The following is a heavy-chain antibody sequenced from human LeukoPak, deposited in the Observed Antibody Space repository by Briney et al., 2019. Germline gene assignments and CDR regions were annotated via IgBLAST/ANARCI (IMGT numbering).Heavy chain of an antibody. CDR1: GGSISSSSYY. D-gene: IGHD6-19*01. Sequence: PSETLSLTCTVSGGSISSSSYYWGWIRQPPGKGLEWIGSICYSGSTYYNPSLKSRVTISVDTSKNQFSLKLSSVTAADTAVYYCASLERIAVAGTRLDYWGQGTLVTVSS. CDR2: ICYSGST. CDR3: ASLERIAVAGTRLDY. V-gene: IGHV4-39*01. J-gene: IGHJ4*02.